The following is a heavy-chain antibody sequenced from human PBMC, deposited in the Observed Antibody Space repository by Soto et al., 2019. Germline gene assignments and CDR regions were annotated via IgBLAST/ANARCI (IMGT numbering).Heavy chain of an antibody. J-gene: IGHJ5*02. CDR1: GGTFSSYA. Sequence: QVQLVQSVAEVKKPGSSVKVSCKASGGTFSSYAISWVRQAPGQGLEWMGGIIPIFGTANYAQKFQGRVTITADESTSTAYMELSSLRSEDTAVYYCARSLHHDYGDYGWFAPWGQGTLVTVSS. V-gene: IGHV1-69*01. D-gene: IGHD4-17*01. CDR3: ARSLHHDYGDYGWFAP. CDR2: IIPIFGTA.